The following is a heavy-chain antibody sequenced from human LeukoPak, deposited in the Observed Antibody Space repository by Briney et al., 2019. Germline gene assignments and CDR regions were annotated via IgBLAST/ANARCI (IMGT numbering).Heavy chain of an antibody. CDR2: INPNSGGT. V-gene: IGHV1-2*02. CDR1: GYTFTGYY. D-gene: IGHD2-2*03. Sequence: ASVKVSCKASGYTFTGYYMHWVRQAPGQGLEWMGWINPNSGGTNYAQKFQGRVTMTRDTSISTAYMELSRLRSDDTAVYYCARLWIDTPRGDYWGQGTLVTVSS. CDR3: ARLWIDTPRGDY. J-gene: IGHJ4*02.